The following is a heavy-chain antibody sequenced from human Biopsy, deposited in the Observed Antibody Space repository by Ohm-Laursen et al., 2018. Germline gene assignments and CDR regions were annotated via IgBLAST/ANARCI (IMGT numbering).Heavy chain of an antibody. V-gene: IGHV3-11*01. CDR2: INSVGTI. CDR3: ASLEDRTFDK. Sequence: SLRLSCAASGFIFSDYYMSWIRQAPGKGLEWVSNINSVGTIYYADSARGRFTISRDNAKNSLYLQMNSLRVEDTAVYYCASLEDRTFDKWGQGTLVTVSS. CDR1: GFIFSDYY. J-gene: IGHJ4*02.